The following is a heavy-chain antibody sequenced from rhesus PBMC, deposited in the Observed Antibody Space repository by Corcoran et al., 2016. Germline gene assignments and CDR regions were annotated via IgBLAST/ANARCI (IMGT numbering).Heavy chain of an antibody. CDR2: ISYSGST. Sequence: QLQLQESGPGLVKPSETLSLTCAVPGYSISSGYGWSWIRQPPGKGLEWIGYISYSGSTSYDTSLKSRVTISRDTSKHQFSLKLSSVTAADTAVYYCASIAAAAHWGQGVLVTVSS. CDR1: GYSISSGYG. V-gene: IGHV4-122*02. D-gene: IGHD6-31*01. CDR3: ASIAAAAH. J-gene: IGHJ4*01.